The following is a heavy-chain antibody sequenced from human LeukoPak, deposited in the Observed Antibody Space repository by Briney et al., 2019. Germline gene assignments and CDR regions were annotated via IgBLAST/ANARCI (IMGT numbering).Heavy chain of an antibody. CDR3: ARDPEWEMATSHPH. CDR1: EFTFSSYA. CDR2: IKQDGSEK. V-gene: IGHV3-7*01. J-gene: IGHJ4*02. D-gene: IGHD5-24*01. Sequence: GGSLRLSCAASEFTFSSYAMSWVRQAPGKGLEWVANIKQDGSEKYYVDSVKGRFTISRDNAKNSLYLQMNSLRAEDTAVYYCARDPEWEMATSHPHWGQGTLVTVSS.